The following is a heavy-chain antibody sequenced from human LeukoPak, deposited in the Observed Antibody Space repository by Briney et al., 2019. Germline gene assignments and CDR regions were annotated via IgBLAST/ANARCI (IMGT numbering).Heavy chain of an antibody. D-gene: IGHD4-17*01. V-gene: IGHV1-69*13. CDR3: ARGLHGNYGYFDY. Sequence: SVKVSCKASGGTFSSYAISWVRQAPGQGLEWMGGVIPMFATANYAPKFQDRVTITADESTSTAYMELRSLRSEDTAVYHCARGLHGNYGYFDYWGQGTLVTVSS. CDR1: GGTFSSYA. J-gene: IGHJ4*02. CDR2: VIPMFATA.